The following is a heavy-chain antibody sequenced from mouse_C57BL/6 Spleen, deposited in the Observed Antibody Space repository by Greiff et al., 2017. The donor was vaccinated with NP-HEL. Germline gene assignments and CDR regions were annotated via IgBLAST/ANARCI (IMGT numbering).Heavy chain of an antibody. CDR2: ISSGGSYT. V-gene: IGHV5-6*01. CDR3: ARSVTAQATYFDY. J-gene: IGHJ2*01. CDR1: GFTFSSYG. Sequence: DVQLVESGGDLVKPGGSLKLSCAASGFTFSSYGMSWVRQTPDKRLEWVATISSGGSYTYYPDSVKGRFTISRDNAKNTLYLQMSSLKSEDTAMYYCARSVTAQATYFDYWGQGTTLTVSS. D-gene: IGHD3-2*02.